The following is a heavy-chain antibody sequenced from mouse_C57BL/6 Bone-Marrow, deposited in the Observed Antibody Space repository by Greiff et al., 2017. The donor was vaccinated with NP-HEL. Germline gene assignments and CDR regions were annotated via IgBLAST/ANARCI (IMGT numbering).Heavy chain of an antibody. CDR1: GYTFTSYG. CDR2: IYPRSGNT. V-gene: IGHV1-81*01. Sequence: QVQLQQSGAELARPGASVKLSCKASGYTFTSYGISWVKQRTGQGLEWIGEIYPRSGNTYYNEKFKGKATLTADKSSSTAYMELRSLTSEDSAVYFCAKYVYYYGSSYPHWYFDVWGTGTTVTVSA. J-gene: IGHJ1*03. D-gene: IGHD1-1*01. CDR3: AKYVYYYGSSYPHWYFDV.